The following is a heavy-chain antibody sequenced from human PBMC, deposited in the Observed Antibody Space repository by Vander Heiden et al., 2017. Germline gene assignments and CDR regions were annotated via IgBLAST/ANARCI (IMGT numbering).Heavy chain of an antibody. CDR2: NKEEGSNT. CDR3: IRDLSGARDY. Sequence: EVQLVESGGGLVQPGESLRLSCAASGFTFRSFWLPWVSQAPGKGPGWVSRNKEEGSNTNYGDSVKGRITISRDNAKNNPYLQKNSLGAEDTAVYYCIRDLSGARDYWGQGTLVTVSS. V-gene: IGHV3-74*01. D-gene: IGHD3-10*01. J-gene: IGHJ4*02. CDR1: GFTFRSFW.